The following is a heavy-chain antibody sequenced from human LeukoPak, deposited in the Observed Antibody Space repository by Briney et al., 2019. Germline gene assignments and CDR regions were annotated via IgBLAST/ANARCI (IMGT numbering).Heavy chain of an antibody. CDR3: ARPELRYYDFWSGYSFDY. Sequence: PSETLSLTCAVYGGSFSGYYWSWIRQPPGKGLEWIGEINHSGSTNYNPSLKSRVTMSVDTSKNQFSLKLSSVTAADTAVYYCARPELRYYDFWSGYSFDYWGQGTLVTVSS. CDR2: INHSGST. CDR1: GGSFSGYY. D-gene: IGHD3-3*01. V-gene: IGHV4-34*01. J-gene: IGHJ4*02.